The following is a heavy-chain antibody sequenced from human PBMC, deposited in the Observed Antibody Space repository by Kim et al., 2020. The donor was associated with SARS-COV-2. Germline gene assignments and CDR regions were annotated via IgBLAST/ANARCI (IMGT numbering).Heavy chain of an antibody. Sequence: ASVKVSCKASGYTFTSYGISWVRQAPGQGLEWMGWISAYNGNTNYAQKLQGRVTMTTDTSTSTAYMELRSLRSDDTAVYYCARDQTYYYDSSGYYNVDYWGQGTLVTVSS. J-gene: IGHJ4*02. CDR1: GYTFTSYG. V-gene: IGHV1-18*01. CDR3: ARDQTYYYDSSGYYNVDY. D-gene: IGHD3-22*01. CDR2: ISAYNGNT.